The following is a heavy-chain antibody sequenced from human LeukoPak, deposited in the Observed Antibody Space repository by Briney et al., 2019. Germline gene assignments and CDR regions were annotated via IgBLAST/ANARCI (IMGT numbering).Heavy chain of an antibody. CDR3: ARDRGRSVVVPAAMDWYFDL. CDR2: IYYSGST. D-gene: IGHD2-2*01. Sequence: SETLSLTCTVSGGSISSYYWSWIRQPPGKGLEWIGYIYYSGSTNYNPSLKSRVTISVDTSKNQFSLKLSSVTAADTAVYYCARDRGRSVVVPAAMDWYFDLWGRGTLVTVSS. CDR1: GGSISSYY. V-gene: IGHV4-59*01. J-gene: IGHJ2*01.